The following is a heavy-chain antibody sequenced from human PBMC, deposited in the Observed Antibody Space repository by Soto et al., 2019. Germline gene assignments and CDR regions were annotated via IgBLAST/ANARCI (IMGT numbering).Heavy chain of an antibody. V-gene: IGHV4-31*03. J-gene: IGHJ4*02. Sequence: QVQLQESGPGLVKPSQTLSLTCTVSGGSISSGGYYWSWIRQHPGKGLEWIGYIYYSGSTYYNPSLMRRCTISVDTSKKQFSLRLSSVTAADTAVYYCARGRSSTSPYPIGYWGQGTLVTVSS. D-gene: IGHD2-2*01. CDR2: IYYSGST. CDR3: ARGRSSTSPYPIGY. CDR1: GGSISSGGYY.